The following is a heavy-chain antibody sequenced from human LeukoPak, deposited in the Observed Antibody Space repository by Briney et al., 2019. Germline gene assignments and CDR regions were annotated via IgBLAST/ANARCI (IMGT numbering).Heavy chain of an antibody. J-gene: IGHJ5*02. CDR1: GFTFDDYG. D-gene: IGHD6-13*01. CDR2: INWNGGST. V-gene: IGHV3-20*04. Sequence: GGSLRLSCAASGFTFDDYGMSWVRQAPGKGLEWVSGINWNGGSTGYADSVKGRFTISRDNAKNSLYLQMNSLRAEDTAVYYCARGLQQLVYNWFDPWGQGTLVTVSS. CDR3: ARGLQQLVYNWFDP.